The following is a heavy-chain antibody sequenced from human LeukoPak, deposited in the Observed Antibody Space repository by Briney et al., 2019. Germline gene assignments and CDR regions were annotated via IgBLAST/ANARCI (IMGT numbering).Heavy chain of an antibody. CDR2: IYAGDSDA. J-gene: IGHJ4*02. CDR1: GYSFNTYW. V-gene: IGHV5-51*01. CDR3: ARRRGCSNDPCSPDY. Sequence: PGESLKTSCRCSGYSFNTYWIGWVRPMPGKGLDWTGIIYAGDSDARYSPSFQGQVTMSVDKSINTAYLQWSSLKATDTAMYYCARRRGCSNDPCSPDYWGQGTLVTVSS. D-gene: IGHD2-8*01.